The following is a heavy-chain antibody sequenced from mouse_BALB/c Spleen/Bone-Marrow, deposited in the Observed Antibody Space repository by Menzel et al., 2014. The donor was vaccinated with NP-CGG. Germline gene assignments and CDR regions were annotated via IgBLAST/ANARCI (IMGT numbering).Heavy chain of an antibody. D-gene: IGHD4-1*01. J-gene: IGHJ2*01. Sequence: EVKLVGSGGGLVQPGGSRKLSCAASGFTFSSFGMHWVRQAPEKGLEWIAYISSDSGAIFYADTVKGRFTISRDNPENTLFLQMTSLRSEDTAIYFCTRGGNWEDFDYWGQGTTLTVSS. V-gene: IGHV5-17*02. CDR1: GFTFSSFG. CDR2: ISSDSGAI. CDR3: TRGGNWEDFDY.